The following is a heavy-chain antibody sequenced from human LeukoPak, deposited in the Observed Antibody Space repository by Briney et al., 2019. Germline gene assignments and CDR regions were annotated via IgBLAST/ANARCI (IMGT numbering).Heavy chain of an antibody. D-gene: IGHD3-22*01. CDR3: ARDAWEYYYDSSGYDDAFDI. V-gene: IGHV1-46*01. Sequence: GASVKVSCKASGYTFTSYYMHWVRQAPGQGLEWMGIINPSGGSTSYAQKFQGRVTMTRDTSTSTVYMELSSLRSEDTAVYYCARDAWEYYYDSSGYDDAFDIWGQGTMVTVSS. CDR1: GYTFTSYY. CDR2: INPSGGST. J-gene: IGHJ3*02.